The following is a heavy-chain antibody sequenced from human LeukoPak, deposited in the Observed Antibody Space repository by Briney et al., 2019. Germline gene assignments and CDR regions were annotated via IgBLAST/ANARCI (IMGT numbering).Heavy chain of an antibody. CDR2: ISGSADST. J-gene: IGHJ5*02. D-gene: IGHD3-22*01. V-gene: IGHV3-23*01. CDR1: GFTFISYT. Sequence: GGSLRLSCAASGFTFISYTMTWVRQAPGKGPEWVSAISGSADSTSCADSVKGRFTISRDNSRNTLYLQMNSLRAEDTAVYYCAKDPGSSAHYFNWFDPWGQGTLVTVSS. CDR3: AKDPGSSAHYFNWFDP.